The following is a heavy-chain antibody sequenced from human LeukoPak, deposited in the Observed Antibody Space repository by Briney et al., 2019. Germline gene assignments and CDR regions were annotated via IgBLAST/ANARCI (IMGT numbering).Heavy chain of an antibody. CDR1: GYTFTTYD. V-gene: IGHV1-8*01. J-gene: IGHJ6*03. CDR3: ARVENDGYYMDV. D-gene: IGHD1-1*01. CDR2: MNPHSGNT. Sequence: ASVNVSCKASGYTFTTYDITWVRQATGQGLEWMGWMNPHSGNTAYAQKYQGRVTMTRNTSISTAYMELSSLRSEDTAVYYCARVENDGYYMDVWGKGTTVTVSS.